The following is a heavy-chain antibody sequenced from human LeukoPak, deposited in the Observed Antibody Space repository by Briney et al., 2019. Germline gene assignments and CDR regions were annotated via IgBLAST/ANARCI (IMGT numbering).Heavy chain of an antibody. CDR1: GFTFSSYA. Sequence: PGGSLRLSCAASGFTFSSYAMSWVRQAPGKGLEWVSAISGSGGSTYYADSVKGRFTISRDNAKNSLYLQMNSLRAEDTAVYYCARPYSSGWYCGMDVWGKGTTVTVSS. V-gene: IGHV3-23*01. D-gene: IGHD6-19*01. CDR3: ARPYSSGWYCGMDV. J-gene: IGHJ6*04. CDR2: ISGSGGST.